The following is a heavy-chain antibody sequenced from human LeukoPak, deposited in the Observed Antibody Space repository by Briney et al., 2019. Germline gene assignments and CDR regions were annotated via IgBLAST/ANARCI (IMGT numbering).Heavy chain of an antibody. CDR1: GGSVSSYY. V-gene: IGHV4-34*01. Sequence: PSETLSLTCTVSGGSVSSYYWSWIRQPPGKGLEWIGEINHSGSTNYNPSLKSRVTISVDTSKNQFSLKLSSVTAADTAVYYCARHQRLVKYFDYWGQGTLVTVSS. D-gene: IGHD6-19*01. J-gene: IGHJ4*02. CDR3: ARHQRLVKYFDY. CDR2: INHSGST.